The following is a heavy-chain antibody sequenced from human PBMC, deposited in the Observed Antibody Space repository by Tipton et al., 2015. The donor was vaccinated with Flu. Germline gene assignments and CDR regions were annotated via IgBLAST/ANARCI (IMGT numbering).Heavy chain of an antibody. Sequence: SLRLSCATSGFTFSSYGMHWVRQAPGKGLEWVAWVAAPWYDGGKGYYADSVKGRFTISRDKSKNTLYLQMNSLRAEDTAVYYCARAGGGRFGDYWGQGTLVTVPS. CDR2: PWYDGGKG. CDR3: ARAGGGRFGDY. D-gene: IGHD3-10*01. CDR1: GFTFSSYG. J-gene: IGHJ4*02. V-gene: IGHV3-33*01.